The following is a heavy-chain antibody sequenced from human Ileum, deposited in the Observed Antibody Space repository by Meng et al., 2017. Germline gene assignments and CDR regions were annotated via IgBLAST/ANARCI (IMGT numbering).Heavy chain of an antibody. CDR3: TGHIDY. V-gene: IGHV3-15*01. CDR2: IKSKPDGETT. J-gene: IGHJ4*01. Sequence: EVQLVGSGGGFVNPGGSLRLSCEGTGFTFTNAWMTWVRQVPGKRLEWVGRIKSKPDGETTDYAAPVKGRFIISRDDSKNTVYLQMNSLKTEDTAVYYCTGHIDYWGQGTLVTVSS. CDR1: GFTFTNAW.